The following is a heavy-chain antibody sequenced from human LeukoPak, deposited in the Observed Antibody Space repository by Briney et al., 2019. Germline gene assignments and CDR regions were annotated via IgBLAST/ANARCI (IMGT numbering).Heavy chain of an antibody. V-gene: IGHV4-38-2*02. CDR3: AVVGAALNY. D-gene: IGHD1-26*01. CDR2: IYHSGST. CDR1: GYSISSGYY. J-gene: IGHJ4*02. Sequence: SETLSLTCTVSGYSISSGYYWGWIRQPPGKGLEWIGSIYHSGSTYYNPSLKCRVTISVDTSKNQFSLKLSSVTAADTAVYYCAVVGAALNYWGQGTLVTVSS.